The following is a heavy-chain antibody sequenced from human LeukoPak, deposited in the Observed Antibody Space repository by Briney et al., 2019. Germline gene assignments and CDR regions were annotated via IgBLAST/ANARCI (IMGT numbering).Heavy chain of an antibody. CDR2: INPNSGGT. CDR1: GYTFTGYY. V-gene: IGHV1-2*02. D-gene: IGHD5-18*01. J-gene: IGHJ4*02. Sequence: ASVKGSCKAAGYTFTGYYMHWVRQAPGQGLEWMGWINPNSGGTNYAQKFQGRVTMTRDTSISTAYMELSRLRSDDTAVYYCARVLVTAMVTPFDYWGQGTLVTVSS. CDR3: ARVLVTAMVTPFDY.